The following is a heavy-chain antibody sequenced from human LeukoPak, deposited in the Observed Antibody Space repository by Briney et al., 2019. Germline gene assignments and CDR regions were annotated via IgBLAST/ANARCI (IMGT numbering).Heavy chain of an antibody. J-gene: IGHJ3*02. CDR2: ISGSGGST. D-gene: IGHD3-22*01. V-gene: IGHV3-23*01. Sequence: PGGSLRLSCAASGFTFSNYAMSWVRQAPGKGLEWVSSISGSGGSTYYGDSVKGRFTISRDNSKNTLYLQMNSLRAEDTAVYYCARDDYDSSGGAFDIWGQGTMVTVSS. CDR1: GFTFSNYA. CDR3: ARDDYDSSGGAFDI.